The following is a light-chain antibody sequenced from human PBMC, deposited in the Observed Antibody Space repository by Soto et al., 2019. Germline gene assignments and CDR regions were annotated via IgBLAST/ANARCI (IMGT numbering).Light chain of an antibody. V-gene: IGLV2-14*01. CDR1: SSDVGGYNY. Sequence: QSALTQPASVSGSPGQSITISCTGTSSDVGGYNYVSWYQQHPGKAPKLMIYEVSKRPSGVSNRFSGSKSGNTASLTISGLQGESKAENNSRSHTNSSALYAFGTGSKVTVL. CDR3: RSHTNSSALYA. CDR2: EVS. J-gene: IGLJ1*01.